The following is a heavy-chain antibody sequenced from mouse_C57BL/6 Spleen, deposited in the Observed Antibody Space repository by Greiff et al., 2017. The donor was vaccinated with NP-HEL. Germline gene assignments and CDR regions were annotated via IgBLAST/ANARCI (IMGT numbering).Heavy chain of an antibody. CDR2: IRSKSNNYAT. V-gene: IGHV10-1*01. D-gene: IGHD1-1*01. J-gene: IGHJ4*01. Sequence: EVQGVESGGGLVQPKGSLKLSCAASGFSFNTYAMNWVRQAPGKGLEWVARIRSKSNNYATYYADSVKDRFTISRDDSESMLYLQMNNLKTEDTAMYYCVRDYYGSSSRIWYAMDYWGQGTSVTVSS. CDR3: VRDYYGSSSRIWYAMDY. CDR1: GFSFNTYA.